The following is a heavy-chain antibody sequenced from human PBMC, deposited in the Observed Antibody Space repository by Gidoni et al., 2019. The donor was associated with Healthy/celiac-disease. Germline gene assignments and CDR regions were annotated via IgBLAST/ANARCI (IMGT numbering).Heavy chain of an antibody. Sequence: QVQLQQWGAGLLKPSETLSLTCAVYGGSFSGYYWSWIRQPPGKGLEWIGEINHSGSTNYHPSLKSRVTISVDTSKNQFSLKLSSVTAADTAVYYCATPTTVTTKYFQHWGQGTLVTVSS. V-gene: IGHV4-34*01. D-gene: IGHD4-17*01. J-gene: IGHJ1*01. CDR2: INHSGST. CDR3: ATPTTVTTKYFQH. CDR1: GGSFSGYY.